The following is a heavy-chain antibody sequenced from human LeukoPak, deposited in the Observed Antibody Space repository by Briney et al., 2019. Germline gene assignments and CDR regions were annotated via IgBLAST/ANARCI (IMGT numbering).Heavy chain of an antibody. CDR3: AKDPYDILTGYYGFSYFDY. J-gene: IGHJ4*02. CDR1: GFTFSSYA. CDR2: ISGSGGST. V-gene: IGHV3-23*01. D-gene: IGHD3-9*01. Sequence: GGSLRLSCAASGFTFSSYAMSWVRQAPGKGLEWVSAISGSGGSTYCADSVKGRSTISRDNSKNTLYLQMNSLRAEDTAVYYCAKDPYDILTGYYGFSYFDYWGQGTLVTVS.